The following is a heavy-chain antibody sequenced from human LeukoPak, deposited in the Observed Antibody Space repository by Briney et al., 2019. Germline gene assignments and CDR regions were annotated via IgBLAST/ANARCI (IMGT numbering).Heavy chain of an antibody. V-gene: IGHV4-59*08. CDR3: ARHDGTVTLNWFDP. CDR2: IYYSGST. D-gene: IGHD1-1*01. Sequence: SETLSLTCTVSGGSISSNYWSWIRQPPGKGLEWIGYIYYSGSTTYNPSLKSRVTISVDTSKNQFSLTLSSVTAADTAVYYCARHDGTVTLNWFDPWGQGTLVTVSS. CDR1: GGSISSNY. J-gene: IGHJ5*02.